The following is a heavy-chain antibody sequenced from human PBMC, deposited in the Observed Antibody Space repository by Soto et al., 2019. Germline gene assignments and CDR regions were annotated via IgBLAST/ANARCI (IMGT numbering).Heavy chain of an antibody. D-gene: IGHD5-18*01. Sequence: SETLSLTCTVSGGSISSYYWSWIRQPPGKGLEWIGYIYYSGSTNYNPSLKSRVTISVDTSKNQFSLKLSSVTAADTAVYYCARERRGYSYGPSYFDYWGQGTLVTVSS. V-gene: IGHV4-59*01. J-gene: IGHJ4*02. CDR3: ARERRGYSYGPSYFDY. CDR2: IYYSGST. CDR1: GGSISSYY.